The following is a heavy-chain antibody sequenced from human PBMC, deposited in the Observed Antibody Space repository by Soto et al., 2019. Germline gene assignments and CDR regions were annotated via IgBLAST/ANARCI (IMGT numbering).Heavy chain of an antibody. Sequence: LQLQESGPGLVKPSETLSLTCSVSGGSISNTSYYWGWIRQSPGKGLEWLGNIYFSGTAYYTPSLRRRVTMYVDTSKTQFSLHFNSRTAADTGVYYCARGAPGPIPNSYFDFWGQGTLVTVSS. V-gene: IGHV4-39*01. CDR1: GGSISNTSYY. CDR2: IYFSGTA. J-gene: IGHJ4*02. CDR3: ARGAPGPIPNSYFDF. D-gene: IGHD3-16*01.